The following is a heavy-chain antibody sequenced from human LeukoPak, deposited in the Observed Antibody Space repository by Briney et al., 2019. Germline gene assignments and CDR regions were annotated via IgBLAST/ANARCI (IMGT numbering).Heavy chain of an antibody. J-gene: IGHJ4*02. Sequence: PSETLSLTCTVSGDSISSGSNYWSWIRQPAGKELEWIGRLYSSGNTKYNPSLKSRVTISVDTSKNQFSLRLSSVTAADTAVYYCARDSHDIRWQYYFDYRGQGTLVSVSS. V-gene: IGHV4-61*02. CDR2: LYSSGNT. CDR1: GDSISSGSNY. D-gene: IGHD3-16*01. CDR3: ARDSHDIRWQYYFDY.